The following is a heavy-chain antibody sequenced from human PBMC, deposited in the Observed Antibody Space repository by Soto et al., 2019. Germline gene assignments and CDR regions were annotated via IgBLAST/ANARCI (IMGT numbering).Heavy chain of an antibody. CDR2: IKQDGSEK. CDR3: ASDRGYSGYEESYYYYGMDV. D-gene: IGHD5-12*01. J-gene: IGHJ6*02. CDR1: GFTFSSYW. Sequence: EVQLVESGGGLVQPGGSLRLSCAASGFTFSSYWMSWVRQAPGKGLEWVANIKQDGSEKYYVDSVKGRFTISRDNAKNSLYLQMNSLRAEDTAVYYCASDRGYSGYEESYYYYGMDVWGQGTTVTVSS. V-gene: IGHV3-7*05.